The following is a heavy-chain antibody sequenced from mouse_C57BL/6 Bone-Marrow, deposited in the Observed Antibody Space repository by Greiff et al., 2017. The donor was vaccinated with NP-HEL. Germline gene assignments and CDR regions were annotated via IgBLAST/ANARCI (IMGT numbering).Heavy chain of an antibody. D-gene: IGHD1-1*01. CDR1: GYTFTTYW. J-gene: IGHJ3*01. CDR3: ARKAYYDRSYGFAY. Sequence: QVQLQQPGAELVKPGASVKLSCKASGYTFTTYWMQWVKQRPGQGLEWIGEIDPSDSYTNYNQKFKGKATLTVDTSSSTAYMQLSSLTSEDSAVYYCARKAYYDRSYGFAYWGQGTLVTVSA. V-gene: IGHV1-50*01. CDR2: IDPSDSYT.